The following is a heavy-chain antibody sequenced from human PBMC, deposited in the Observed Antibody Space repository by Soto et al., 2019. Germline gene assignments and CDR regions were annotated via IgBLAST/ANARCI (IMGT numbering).Heavy chain of an antibody. CDR2: IYYSGST. V-gene: IGHV4-30-4*01. CDR1: GGSISSGDYY. J-gene: IGHJ3*02. Sequence: QVQLQESGPGLVKPSQTLSLTCTVSGGSISSGDYYWSWIRQPPGKGLEWIGYIYYSGSTYYNPSRKIRVTISVDTSKNQFSLKLSTVTAADTAVYYCARGFRGYYYDSSGYYPDAFDIWGQGTMVTVSS. CDR3: ARGFRGYYYDSSGYYPDAFDI. D-gene: IGHD3-22*01.